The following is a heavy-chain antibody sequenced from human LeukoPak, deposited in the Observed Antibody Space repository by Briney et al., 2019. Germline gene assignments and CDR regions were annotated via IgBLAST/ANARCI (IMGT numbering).Heavy chain of an antibody. J-gene: IGHJ1*01. V-gene: IGHV6-1*01. D-gene: IGHD6-19*01. Sequence: SQTLSLTCVISGDSVSSNSAAWNWIRQSPSRGLEWLGRTYYRSKWYNDYAVSVKSRITIDPDTSKNQFSLQLNSVTPEDTAVYYCARGIAVAGKSGYFQHWGQGTLVTVSS. CDR2: TYYRSKWYN. CDR3: ARGIAVAGKSGYFQH. CDR1: GDSVSSNSAA.